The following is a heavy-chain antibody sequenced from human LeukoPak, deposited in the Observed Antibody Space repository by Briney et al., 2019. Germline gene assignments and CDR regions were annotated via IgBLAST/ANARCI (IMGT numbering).Heavy chain of an antibody. Sequence: ASVKVSCTASGYTFTSYAMNWVRQAPGQGLEWMGWINTNTGNPTYAQGFTGRFVFSLDTSVSTAYLQISSLKAEDTAVYYCAREAPSIAARRGKDYYGMDVWGQGTTVTVSS. V-gene: IGHV7-4-1*02. CDR3: AREAPSIAARRGKDYYGMDV. J-gene: IGHJ6*02. CDR2: INTNTGNP. CDR1: GYTFTSYA. D-gene: IGHD6-6*01.